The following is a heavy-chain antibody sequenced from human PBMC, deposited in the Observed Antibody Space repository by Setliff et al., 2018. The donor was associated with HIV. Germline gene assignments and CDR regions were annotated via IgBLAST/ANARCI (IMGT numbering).Heavy chain of an antibody. CDR3: ARDRPVTGTTWYFDL. CDR1: GFTFSIYA. Sequence: LRLSCAASGFTFSIYAMNWVCQAPGKGLEWVSGISDSGGSTYYADSVRGRFTISRDNSKNTVYLQMNSLRAEDTAVYYCARDRPVTGTTWYFDLWGRGTLVTVSS. J-gene: IGHJ2*01. V-gene: IGHV3-23*01. CDR2: ISDSGGST. D-gene: IGHD1-20*01.